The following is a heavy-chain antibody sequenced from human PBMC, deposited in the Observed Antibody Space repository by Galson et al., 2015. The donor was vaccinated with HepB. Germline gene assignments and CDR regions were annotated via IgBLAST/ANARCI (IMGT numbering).Heavy chain of an antibody. CDR1: GGSISSSSYY. Sequence: SETLSLTCTVSGGSISSSSYYWGWIRQPPGKGLEWIGSIYYSGSTYYNPSLKSRVTISVDTSKNQFSLKLSSVTAADTAVYYCASSEPTYYYYGMDVWGQGTTVTVSS. CDR2: IYYSGST. V-gene: IGHV4-39*01. D-gene: IGHD1-14*01. CDR3: ASSEPTYYYYGMDV. J-gene: IGHJ6*02.